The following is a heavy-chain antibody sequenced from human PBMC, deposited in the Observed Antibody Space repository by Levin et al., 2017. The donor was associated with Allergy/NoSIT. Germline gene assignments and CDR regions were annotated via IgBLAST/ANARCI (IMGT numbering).Heavy chain of an antibody. Sequence: SQTLSLTCSVSGASITSYYWTWIRQAPGKGLDWIGYVSYSGGPTYNPSLKSRVTITADKSKNQFSLKLTSVTAADTAVYYCTRSLGYCDSSTCYGSWFDPWGQGTLVSVSS. V-gene: IGHV4-59*01. CDR1: GASITSYY. CDR3: TRSLGYCDSSTCYGSWFDP. J-gene: IGHJ5*02. D-gene: IGHD2/OR15-2a*01. CDR2: VSYSGGP.